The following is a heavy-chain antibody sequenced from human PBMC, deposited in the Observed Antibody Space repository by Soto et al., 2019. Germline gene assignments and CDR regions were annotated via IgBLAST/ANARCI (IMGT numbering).Heavy chain of an antibody. Sequence: PPDTLSLTFTVSGGSISSVGYSWSWIRQSPEKGLEVLGCVYPTGSTYYHPSLKSGVTISIDTSRNQFSLNLTSVTAADTAFYYCARATPGHSPRWVXWGQGTPVNVSX. D-gene: IGHD2-21*01. CDR1: GGSISSVGYS. CDR2: VYPTGST. V-gene: IGHV4-30-2*06. CDR3: ARATPGHSPRWVX. J-gene: IGHJ4*03.